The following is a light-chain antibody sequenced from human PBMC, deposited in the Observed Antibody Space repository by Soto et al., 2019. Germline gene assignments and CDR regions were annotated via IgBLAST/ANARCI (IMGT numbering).Light chain of an antibody. CDR3: QSYDRSLGGV. CDR1: SSNIGAGYA. J-gene: IGLJ3*02. CDR2: GDT. Sequence: QSVLTQPPSVSGAPGQRVTISCTGSSSNIGAGYAVHWYQQLPGTAPKLLIYGDTNRPSGVPDRFSGSKSGTSASLAITGLQAEDEADYYCQSYDRSLGGVFGGGTKVTVL. V-gene: IGLV1-40*01.